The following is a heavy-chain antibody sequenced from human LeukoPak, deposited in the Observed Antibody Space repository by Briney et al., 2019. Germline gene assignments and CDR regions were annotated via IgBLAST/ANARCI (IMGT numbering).Heavy chain of an antibody. J-gene: IGHJ4*02. V-gene: IGHV3-21*01. CDR2: ISSSSSYI. D-gene: IGHD6-13*01. CDR1: GFTFSSYS. Sequence: GGSRRLSCAASGFTFSSYSMNWVRQAPGKGLEWVSSISSSSSYIYYADSVKGRFTISRDNAKNSLYLQMNSLRAEDTAVYYCARGFSSSRPHYFDYWGQGTLVTVSS. CDR3: ARGFSSSRPHYFDY.